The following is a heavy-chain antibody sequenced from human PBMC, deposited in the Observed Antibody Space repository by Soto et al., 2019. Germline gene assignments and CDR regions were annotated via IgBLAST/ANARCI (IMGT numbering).Heavy chain of an antibody. CDR3: AREVRSSWGVSERLYGMDV. D-gene: IGHD6-13*01. J-gene: IGHJ6*02. Sequence: GGSLRLSCSASGFIFSRYGMHWVRQAPGKGLEWVAVIWYDGSNRYYADSVKGRFTISRDNPKNTLYLQMNSLRVGDTAVYYCAREVRSSWGVSERLYGMDVWGQGTTVTVSS. CDR2: IWYDGSNR. CDR1: GFIFSRYG. V-gene: IGHV3-33*01.